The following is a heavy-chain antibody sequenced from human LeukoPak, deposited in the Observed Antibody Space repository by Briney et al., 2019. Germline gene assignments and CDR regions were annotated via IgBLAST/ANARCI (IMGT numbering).Heavy chain of an antibody. CDR2: ISGSGGST. J-gene: IGHJ4*02. Sequence: GGSLRLSCAASGFTFSSYAMSWVRQAPGKGLEWVSAISGSGGSTYYADSVKGRFTISRDNSKNTLYLQMNSLRAEDTAVYYCAKSSRTMIVAVNPRFDYWGQGTLVTVSS. CDR1: GFTFSSYA. D-gene: IGHD3-22*01. CDR3: AKSSRTMIVAVNPRFDY. V-gene: IGHV3-23*01.